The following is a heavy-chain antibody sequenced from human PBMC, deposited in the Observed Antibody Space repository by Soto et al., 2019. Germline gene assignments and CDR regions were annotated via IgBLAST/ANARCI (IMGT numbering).Heavy chain of an antibody. V-gene: IGHV3-30-3*01. CDR2: ISYDGSNK. CDR1: GFTFSSYA. J-gene: IGHJ6*02. D-gene: IGHD2-2*01. Sequence: SLRLSCAASGFTFSSYAMHWVRQAPGKGLEWVAVISYDGSNKYYADSVKGRFTISRDNSKNTLYLQMNSLRAEDTAVYYCARDRCSSTSCYPDYYYGMDVWGQGTTVTVSS. CDR3: ARDRCSSTSCYPDYYYGMDV.